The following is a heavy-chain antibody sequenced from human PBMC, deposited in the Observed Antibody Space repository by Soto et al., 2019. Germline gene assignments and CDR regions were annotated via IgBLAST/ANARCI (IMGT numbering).Heavy chain of an antibody. CDR2: ISANGQGI. Sequence: EVQLLESGGGLVQPGGSLRLSCTASGFTFTYYAFSWVRQAPGKGLEWVSAISANGQGIYYADSVRGRFTISRDNSKNTVFLHMDSLRAEDTAVYYCAKDRDYPRDQFHDWGQGTLVTVSS. J-gene: IGHJ4*02. CDR1: GFTFTYYA. CDR3: AKDRDYPRDQFHD. D-gene: IGHD2-2*01. V-gene: IGHV3-23*01.